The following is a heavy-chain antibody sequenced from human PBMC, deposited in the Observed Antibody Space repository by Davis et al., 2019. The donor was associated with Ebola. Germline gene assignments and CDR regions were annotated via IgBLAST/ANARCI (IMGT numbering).Heavy chain of an antibody. V-gene: IGHV3-21*01. CDR2: ISSSSSYI. CDR3: ARGPQEGGRSPPMDV. J-gene: IGHJ6*03. CDR1: GFTVSSNY. Sequence: GESLKISCAASGFTVSSNYMSWVRQAPGKGLEWVSSISSSSSYIYYADSVKGRFTISRDNAKNSLYLQMNSLRAEDTAVYYCARGPQEGGRSPPMDVWGKGTTVTVSS.